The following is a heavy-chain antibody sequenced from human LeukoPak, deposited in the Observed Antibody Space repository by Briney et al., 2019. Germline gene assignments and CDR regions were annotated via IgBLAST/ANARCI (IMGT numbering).Heavy chain of an antibody. V-gene: IGHV1-18*01. CDR1: GYTFTSYG. D-gene: IGHD2-15*01. Sequence: ASVKVSCKASGYTFTSYGISWVRQAPGQGLEWMGWISAYNGNTNYAQKLQGRVTMTTDTSTSTAYMELRSLRSDDTAVYYCAGDGPDGVVAAVPVHYYYYGMDVWGQGTTVTVSS. CDR2: ISAYNGNT. J-gene: IGHJ6*02. CDR3: AGDGPDGVVAAVPVHYYYYGMDV.